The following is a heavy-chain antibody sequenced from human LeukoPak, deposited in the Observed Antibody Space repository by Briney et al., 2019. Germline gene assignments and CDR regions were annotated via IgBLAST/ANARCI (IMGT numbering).Heavy chain of an antibody. CDR1: GFTFSSYA. CDR3: ATHHSGSYLIDY. D-gene: IGHD1-26*01. V-gene: IGHV3-23*01. CDR2: ISGSGGST. J-gene: IGHJ4*02. Sequence: PGGSLRLSCAASGFTFSSYAMSWVRQAPGKGLEWVSAISGSGGSTYYADSVRSRFTISRDNSKNTLYLQMNSLRAEDTALYYCATHHSGSYLIDYWGQGTLVTVSS.